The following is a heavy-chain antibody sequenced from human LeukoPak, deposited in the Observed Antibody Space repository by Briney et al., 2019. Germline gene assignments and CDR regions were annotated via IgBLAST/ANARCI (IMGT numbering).Heavy chain of an antibody. D-gene: IGHD4-23*01. J-gene: IGHJ4*02. V-gene: IGHV1-69*06. Sequence: GASVKVSCKASGGTFSSYAISWVRQVPGQGLEWMGGIIPIFGTANYAQKFQGRVTITADKSTSTAYMELSSLRSEDTAVYYCASNQDYGGNPNFDYWGQGTLVTVSS. CDR3: ASNQDYGGNPNFDY. CDR1: GGTFSSYA. CDR2: IIPIFGTA.